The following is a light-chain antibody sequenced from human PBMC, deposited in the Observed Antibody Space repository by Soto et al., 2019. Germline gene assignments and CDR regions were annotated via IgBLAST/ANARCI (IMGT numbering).Light chain of an antibody. CDR1: QSVGNNF. J-gene: IGKJ5*01. CDR3: QHFDGSSIT. CDR2: DAS. Sequence: EIVMTQSPATLSLSPGERATLSCGASQSVGNNFLAWYQQKPGLAPRLLIYDASSRATDIPVRFSAGGSGTDFTLTIDKLEPEDFAVYYCQHFDGSSITFGQGTRLEIK. V-gene: IGKV3D-20*01.